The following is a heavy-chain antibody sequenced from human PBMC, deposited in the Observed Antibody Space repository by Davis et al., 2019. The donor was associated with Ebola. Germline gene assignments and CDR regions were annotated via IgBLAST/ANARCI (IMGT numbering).Heavy chain of an antibody. CDR2: IYYSGST. V-gene: IGHV4-59*01. D-gene: IGHD1-26*01. CDR1: GGSISSYY. J-gene: IGHJ6*02. CDR3: ARDGRNGMDV. Sequence: SETLSLTCTVSGGSISSYYWSWIRQPPGKGLEWIGYIYYSGSTNYNPSLKSRVTISVDTSKNQFSLKLSSVTAADTAVYYCARDGRNGMDVWGHGTTVTVSS.